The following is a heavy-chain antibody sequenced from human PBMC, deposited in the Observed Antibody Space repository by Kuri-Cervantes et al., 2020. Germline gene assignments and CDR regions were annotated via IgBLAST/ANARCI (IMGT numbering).Heavy chain of an antibody. Sequence: GESLKISCAASGFTVSSNYMSWVRQAPGKGLEWVSGIIENGGSTYYADSVKGRFSISRDNSKNTLYLQMNSLRAEDTAIYYCVKDYGSGNYPFGDCWGQGTLVTVSS. D-gene: IGHD3-10*01. CDR2: IIENGGST. CDR3: VKDYGSGNYPFGDC. J-gene: IGHJ4*02. V-gene: IGHV3-23*01. CDR1: GFTVSSNY.